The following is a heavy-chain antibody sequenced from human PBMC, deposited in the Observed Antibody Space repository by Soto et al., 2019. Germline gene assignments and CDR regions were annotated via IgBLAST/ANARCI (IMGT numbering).Heavy chain of an antibody. V-gene: IGHV6-1*01. CDR2: TYYRSKWYN. CDR3: AREAYYYDSSGYLSPLYAFDI. Sequence: SQTLSLTCAISGDSVSSSSAAWNWIRQSPSRGLEWLGRTYYRSKWYNGYAVSVKSRITINPDTSKNQFSLQLNSVTPEDTAVYYCAREAYYYDSSGYLSPLYAFDIWGQGTMVTVSS. CDR1: GDSVSSSSAA. D-gene: IGHD3-22*01. J-gene: IGHJ3*02.